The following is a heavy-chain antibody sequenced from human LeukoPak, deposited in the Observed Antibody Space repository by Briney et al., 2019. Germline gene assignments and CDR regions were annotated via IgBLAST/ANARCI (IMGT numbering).Heavy chain of an antibody. V-gene: IGHV4-59*08. CDR3: ARHYYGSGSYSKGTYYYYYMDV. D-gene: IGHD3-10*01. J-gene: IGHJ6*03. CDR1: GGSMSSYY. CDR2: IYYSGST. Sequence: PSETLSLTCTVSGGSMSSYYWSWIRQPPGKGLEWIGYIYYSGSTNYNPSLKSRVTISVDTSKNQFSLKLSSVTAADTAVYYCARHYYGSGSYSKGTYYYYYMDVWGKGTTATISS.